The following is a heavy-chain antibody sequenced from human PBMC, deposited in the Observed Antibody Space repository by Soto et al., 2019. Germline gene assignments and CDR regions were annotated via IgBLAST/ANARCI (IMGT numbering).Heavy chain of an antibody. CDR2: IYHSGST. CDR1: GGSISSSNW. CDR3: ARVDSSSWRAEYFQH. D-gene: IGHD6-13*01. Sequence: PSETLSLTCAVSGGSISSSNWWSWVRQPPGKGLEWIGEIYHSGSTNYNPSLKSRVTISVDKSKNQFSLKLSSVTAADTAVYYCARVDSSSWRAEYFQHWGQGTLVTVSS. J-gene: IGHJ1*01. V-gene: IGHV4-4*02.